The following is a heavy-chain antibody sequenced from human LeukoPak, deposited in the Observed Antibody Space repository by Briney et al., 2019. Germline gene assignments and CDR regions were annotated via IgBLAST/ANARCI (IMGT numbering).Heavy chain of an antibody. V-gene: IGHV3-53*01. Sequence: GGSLRLSCAVSGFTVSSNYMSWVRQAPGKGLEWVSVIYSGGSTYYADSVKGRFTISRDSSKNTLYLRINSLRAEDTAVYYCARGIAAAGTALYNWGQGTLLTVSS. CDR3: ARGIAAAGTALYN. CDR2: IYSGGST. CDR1: GFTVSSNY. D-gene: IGHD6-13*01. J-gene: IGHJ4*02.